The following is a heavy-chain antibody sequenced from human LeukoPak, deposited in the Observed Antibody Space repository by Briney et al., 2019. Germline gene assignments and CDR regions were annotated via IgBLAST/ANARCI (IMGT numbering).Heavy chain of an antibody. CDR3: AKGAGPPWFDP. J-gene: IGHJ5*02. CDR2: ISSTGRT. D-gene: IGHD6-19*01. Sequence: SETLSLTCAVSGASISSDTYFWSWIRQPAGKGLEWIGRISSTGRTDYNPSLTSRVIISVDTSKNQLSLKLSSVTAADTAVYYCAKGAGPPWFDPWGQGTLVTVSS. CDR1: GASISSDTYF. V-gene: IGHV4-61*02.